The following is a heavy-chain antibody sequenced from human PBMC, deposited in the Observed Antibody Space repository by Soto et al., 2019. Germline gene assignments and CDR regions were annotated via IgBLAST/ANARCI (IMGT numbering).Heavy chain of an antibody. Sequence: QVQLQESGPGLVKPSETLSLTCTVSGGYINSDYWSWIRQPPEKGLELIGYICYSGSTNYNPSLKSRVTISVDTSKNQLSLKLSSVTAADTAVYYCARAWGFYFDYWGQGTLVTVSS. V-gene: IGHV4-59*01. J-gene: IGHJ4*02. D-gene: IGHD1-26*01. CDR3: ARAWGFYFDY. CDR2: ICYSGST. CDR1: GGYINSDY.